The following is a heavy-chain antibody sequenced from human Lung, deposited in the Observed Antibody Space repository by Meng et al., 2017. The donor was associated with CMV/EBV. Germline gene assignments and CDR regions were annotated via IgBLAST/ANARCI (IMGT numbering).Heavy chain of an antibody. V-gene: IGHV3-53*01. CDR2: IYSNNNT. D-gene: IGHD1-26*01. CDR1: GLSVSSKY. Sequence: XAXRLSCAASGLSVSSKYMSWVRQAPGKGLEWVSVIYSNNNTYYADSVKGRFTISRDNSKNTLYFQMNSLRAEDTAVYYCARVVGLHFDYWGQGTLVTVSS. CDR3: ARVVGLHFDY. J-gene: IGHJ4*02.